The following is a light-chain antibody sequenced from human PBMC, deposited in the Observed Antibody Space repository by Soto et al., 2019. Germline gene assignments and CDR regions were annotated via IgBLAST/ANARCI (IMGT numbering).Light chain of an antibody. V-gene: IGLV2-23*01. CDR2: EDI. CDR3: CSYAGGTSVV. Sequence: QSVLTQPASVSGSPGQSITISCTGTSSDVGSYNLVSWYQQHPGKAPKLMIYEDIDRPSGVSNRFSGSKSGNTASLTISGLQTEDEADYYCCSYAGGTSVVFGGGTKVTVL. CDR1: SSDVGSYNL. J-gene: IGLJ2*01.